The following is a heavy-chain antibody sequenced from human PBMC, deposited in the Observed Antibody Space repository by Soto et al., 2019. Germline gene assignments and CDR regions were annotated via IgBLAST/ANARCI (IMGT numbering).Heavy chain of an antibody. V-gene: IGHV3-74*01. D-gene: IGHD4-4*01. Sequence: PCRSLRLPWAASGCNFRDYGVHRVLQSPGKGLVWVSRIDGDGTSTGYADSVKGRFTISRDNAKNTLYLQMNSLRAEDTAVYYCARDPRNLGLDPWGLGTLVTVSS. CDR1: GCNFRDYG. CDR3: ARDPRNLGLDP. J-gene: IGHJ5*02. CDR2: IDGDGTST.